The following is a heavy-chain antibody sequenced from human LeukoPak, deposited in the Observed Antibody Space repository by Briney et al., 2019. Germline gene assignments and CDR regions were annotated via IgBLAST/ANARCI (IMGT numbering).Heavy chain of an antibody. Sequence: ASVTVSCKASGYTFTSYGISWVRQAPGQGVEWMGWISAYNGNTNYAQKLQGRVTMTTDTSTSTAYMELRSLRSDDTAVYYCAREIFFDYYYGMDVWGQGTTVTVSS. V-gene: IGHV1-18*01. J-gene: IGHJ6*02. CDR3: AREIFFDYYYGMDV. D-gene: IGHD3-9*01. CDR1: GYTFTSYG. CDR2: ISAYNGNT.